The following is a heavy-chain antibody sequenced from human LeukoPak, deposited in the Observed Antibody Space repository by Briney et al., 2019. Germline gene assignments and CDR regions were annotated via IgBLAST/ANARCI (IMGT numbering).Heavy chain of an antibody. Sequence: GGSLILSCAASGFTFSSYAMSWVRQAPGKGLEWVSAITGSGGITYYADSVKGRFTISRDNSKNTLYLQMNSLRAEDTAVYYCAKWGDYDVLTGYYDPEYWGQGTLVTDSS. V-gene: IGHV3-23*01. CDR2: ITGSGGIT. CDR1: GFTFSSYA. J-gene: IGHJ4*02. CDR3: AKWGDYDVLTGYYDPEY. D-gene: IGHD3-9*01.